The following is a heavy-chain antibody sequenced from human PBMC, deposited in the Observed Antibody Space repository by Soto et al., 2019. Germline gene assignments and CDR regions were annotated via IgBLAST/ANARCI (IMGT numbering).Heavy chain of an antibody. Sequence: QVQLVQSGAEVKKPGASVKVSCKASGYTFTSYGISWVRQAPGQGLEWMGWISAYNGNTNYAQKLQGRVTMTTDTSTSTAYMELRSLRSVDTAVYYCARALLPTTPVDIAVAGSLYGMDVWGQGTTVTVSS. CDR2: ISAYNGNT. CDR3: ARALLPTTPVDIAVAGSLYGMDV. D-gene: IGHD6-19*01. J-gene: IGHJ6*02. V-gene: IGHV1-18*04. CDR1: GYTFTSYG.